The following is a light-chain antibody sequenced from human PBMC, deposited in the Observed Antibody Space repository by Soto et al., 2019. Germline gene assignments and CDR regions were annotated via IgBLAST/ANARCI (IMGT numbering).Light chain of an antibody. CDR2: AAS. V-gene: IGKV1-27*01. Sequence: DIQMTQSPSSLSASVGDRVTITCRASQAINNDLAWYQQKPGKVPTLLISAASTLQSGVPSRFSGNGSGTDFTLTISSLQPEDVATYYCQKFNAVPTFGGGTKVEI. CDR3: QKFNAVPT. CDR1: QAINND. J-gene: IGKJ4*01.